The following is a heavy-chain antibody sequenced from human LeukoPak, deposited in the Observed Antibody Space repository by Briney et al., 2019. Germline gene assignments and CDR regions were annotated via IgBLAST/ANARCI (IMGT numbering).Heavy chain of an antibody. V-gene: IGHV3-74*01. CDR3: ARVQTWFDP. CDR2: IRGDGSVT. CDR1: GFIFRNHA. Sequence: PGGSLRLSCAASGFIFRNHAMHWVRQAPGEGLVWVSRIRGDGSVTTYADSVKGRFTISRDNAKNTLFLQMNSLRAEDTAVYYCARVQTWFDPWGQGTLVTVSS. J-gene: IGHJ5*02.